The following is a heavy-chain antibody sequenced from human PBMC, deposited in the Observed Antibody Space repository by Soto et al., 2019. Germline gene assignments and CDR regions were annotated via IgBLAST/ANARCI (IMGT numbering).Heavy chain of an antibody. Sequence: ASVKVSCKASGYTFTIYGINWVRQAPGQGLEWMGWISPDNGNTNYAQKLQGRVTMTTDTSTSTAYMELRSLRSDDTAVYYCARALGYSGYAGMDVSGQVTTVTISS. CDR3: ARALGYSGYAGMDV. CDR1: GYTFTIYG. CDR2: ISPDNGNT. J-gene: IGHJ6*02. D-gene: IGHD5-12*01. V-gene: IGHV1-18*01.